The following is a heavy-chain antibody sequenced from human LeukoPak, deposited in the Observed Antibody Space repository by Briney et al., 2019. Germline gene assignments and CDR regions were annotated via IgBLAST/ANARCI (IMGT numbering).Heavy chain of an antibody. V-gene: IGHV3-23*01. J-gene: IGHJ6*02. D-gene: IGHD3-22*01. Sequence: PGGSLRLSCAASGFTFSSYAMSWVRQAPGKGLEWVSAISGSGGSTYYADSVKGRFTISRDNSKNTLYLQINSLRAEDTAVYYCAKCRSSGYSWYYYYGMDVWGQGTTVTVSS. CDR1: GFTFSSYA. CDR3: AKCRSSGYSWYYYYGMDV. CDR2: ISGSGGST.